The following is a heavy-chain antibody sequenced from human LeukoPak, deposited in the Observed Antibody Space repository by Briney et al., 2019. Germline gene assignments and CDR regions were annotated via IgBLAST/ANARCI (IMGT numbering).Heavy chain of an antibody. CDR3: ARDKEGVAAVL. D-gene: IGHD6-13*01. J-gene: IGHJ4*02. V-gene: IGHV1-2*06. Sequence: ASVKISCKASGDTLTGYYMHWGRQAPGQGVEWMGRINPNSGGTNYAQKFQGGVTMTRDTSISAAYMELSRLRSDDTAVYYCARDKEGVAAVLWGQGTLVTVSS. CDR1: GDTLTGYY. CDR2: INPNSGGT.